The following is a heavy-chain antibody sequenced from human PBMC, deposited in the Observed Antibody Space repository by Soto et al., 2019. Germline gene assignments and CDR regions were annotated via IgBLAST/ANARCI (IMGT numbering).Heavy chain of an antibody. CDR1: GFTFSSYG. CDR3: ARSPYSVSYLAYFDY. J-gene: IGHJ4*02. CDR2: ISYDGSNK. V-gene: IGHV3-30*03. Sequence: QVQLVESGGGVVQPGRSLRLSCAASGFTFSSYGMHWVRQAPGKGLAWVAVISYDGSNKYYADSVKGRFTISRDNSKNMLYLQMNSLRAEDTAVYYCARSPYSVSYLAYFDYWGQGTLVTVSS. D-gene: IGHD1-26*01.